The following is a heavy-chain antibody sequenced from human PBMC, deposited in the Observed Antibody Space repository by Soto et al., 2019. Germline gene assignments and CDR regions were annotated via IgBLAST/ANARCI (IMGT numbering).Heavy chain of an antibody. CDR2: FSGSGGST. J-gene: IGHJ6*02. Sequence: PGGSLRLSCAASGFTLSNYAMSWVRQAPGKGLEWGSAFSGSGGSTDYADSVKGRFTISRDNSKNTMYLQMNSLRAEDTAVYYCAKHLSDRYYYYYSMDVWGQGITLTDSS. D-gene: IGHD2-21*02. CDR1: GFTLSNYA. CDR3: AKHLSDRYYYYYSMDV. V-gene: IGHV3-23*01.